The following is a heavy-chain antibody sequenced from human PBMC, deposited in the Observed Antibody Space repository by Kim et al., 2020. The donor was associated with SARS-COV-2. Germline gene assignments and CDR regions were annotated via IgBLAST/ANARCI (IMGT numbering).Heavy chain of an antibody. CDR2: ISAYNGNT. Sequence: ASVKVSCKASGYTFTSYGISWVRQAPGQGLEWMGWISAYNGNTNYAQKLQGRVTMTTDTSTSTAYMELRSLRSDDTAVYYCARVGVVPAAYYYYGMDVWGQGTTVTVSS. V-gene: IGHV1-18*04. CDR3: ARVGVVPAAYYYYGMDV. CDR1: GYTFTSYG. J-gene: IGHJ6*02. D-gene: IGHD2-2*01.